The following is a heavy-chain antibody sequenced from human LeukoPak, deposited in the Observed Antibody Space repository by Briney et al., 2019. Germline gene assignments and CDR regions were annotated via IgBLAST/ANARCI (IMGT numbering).Heavy chain of an antibody. CDR2: FSSSGSTI. J-gene: IGHJ4*02. CDR1: GFTFSSYE. Sequence: PGGSLRLSCAASGFTFSSYEMNWVRQAPGKGLEWVSYFSSSGSTIYYADSVKGRFTISRDNAKNSLYLQMNSLRAEDTAVYYCARDQLGYSYGYGGFDYWGQGTLVTVSS. CDR3: ARDQLGYSYGYGGFDY. V-gene: IGHV3-48*03. D-gene: IGHD5-18*01.